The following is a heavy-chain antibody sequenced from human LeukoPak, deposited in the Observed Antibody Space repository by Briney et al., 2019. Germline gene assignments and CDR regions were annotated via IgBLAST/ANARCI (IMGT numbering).Heavy chain of an antibody. CDR2: IYYSGSTS. D-gene: IGHD1-14*01. J-gene: IGHJ6*03. CDR3: ARLVRNYYYYMDV. CDR1: GGSISSYY. V-gene: IGHV4-59*01. Sequence: SETLSLTCTVSGGSISSYYWGWIRQPPGTGLEWIGYIYYSGSTSNYNPSLKSRVTISVDTSKSEFSLKLSSVTAADTAVYYCARLVRNYYYYMDVWGKGTTVTVSS.